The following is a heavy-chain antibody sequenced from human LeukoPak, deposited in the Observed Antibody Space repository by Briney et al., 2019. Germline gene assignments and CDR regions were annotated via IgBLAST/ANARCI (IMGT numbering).Heavy chain of an antibody. V-gene: IGHV1-24*01. CDR2: FDPEDGET. Sequence: ASVKVSCKVSGYTLTELSMHWVRQAPGKGLEWMGGFDPEDGETIYAQKFQGRVTMTEDTSTDTAYMELSSLRSEDTAVYYCATDGGYRSGGSCYPAFDYWGQGTLVTVSS. D-gene: IGHD2-15*01. CDR1: GYTLTELS. CDR3: ATDGGYRSGGSCYPAFDY. J-gene: IGHJ4*02.